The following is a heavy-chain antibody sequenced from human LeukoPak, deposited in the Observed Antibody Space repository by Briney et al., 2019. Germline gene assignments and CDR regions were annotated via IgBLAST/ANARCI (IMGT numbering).Heavy chain of an antibody. Sequence: GGSLRLSCEASGFQFETYWLSWLRQAPGKGLEWLANIREDGRQTYYAESVKGRFVISRDNAKKSLFLHTDSLRPDDTAVYYCARDSTTLAPFDPWGQGTLVTVAS. J-gene: IGHJ5*02. D-gene: IGHD1-1*01. CDR2: IREDGRQT. CDR1: GFQFETYW. CDR3: ARDSTTLAPFDP. V-gene: IGHV3-7*01.